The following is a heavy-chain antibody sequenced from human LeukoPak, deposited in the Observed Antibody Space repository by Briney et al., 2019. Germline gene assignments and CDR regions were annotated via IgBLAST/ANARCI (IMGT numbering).Heavy chain of an antibody. V-gene: IGHV3-33*01. J-gene: IGHJ4*02. CDR2: IWYDGSNK. D-gene: IGHD3-3*01. CDR3: ARDLPYYDFWSGYFDSFDY. CDR1: GFTFSSYG. Sequence: PGGSLRLSCAASGFTFSSYGMHWVRQAPGKGLEWVAVIWYDGSNKYYADSVTGRFTISRDNSKNTLYLQMNSLRAEDTAVYYCARDLPYYDFWSGYFDSFDYWGQGTLVTVSS.